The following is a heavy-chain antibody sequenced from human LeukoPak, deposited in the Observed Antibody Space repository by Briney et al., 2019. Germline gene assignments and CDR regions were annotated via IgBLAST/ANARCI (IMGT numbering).Heavy chain of an antibody. CDR3: ARASYYYDSSGYG. CDR1: GYTFTGYY. Sequence: ASVKVSCKASGYTFTGYYMHWVRQAPGQGLEWMGWINPNSGGTNYAQKFQGRVTMTRDTSISTAYMELSRLRSDDTAVYYCARASYYYDSSGYGWGQGTLVIVSS. CDR2: INPNSGGT. V-gene: IGHV1-2*02. J-gene: IGHJ4*02. D-gene: IGHD3-22*01.